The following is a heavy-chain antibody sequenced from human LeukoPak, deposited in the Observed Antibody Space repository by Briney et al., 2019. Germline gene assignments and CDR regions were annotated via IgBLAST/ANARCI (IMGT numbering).Heavy chain of an antibody. CDR3: ARGGCSDGSCFGGWFDP. D-gene: IGHD3-16*01. V-gene: IGHV4-59*01. J-gene: IGHJ5*02. CDR1: SDSMSYYY. CDR2: TYYTGKT. Sequence: SETLSLACTVSSDSMSYYYWNWIRQPPGKGLEWIGYTYYTGKTNYNPSLKGRLSISIDMSNNQFSLRLSSVTAADTAVYYCARGGCSDGSCFGGWFDPWGQGTLVTVSS.